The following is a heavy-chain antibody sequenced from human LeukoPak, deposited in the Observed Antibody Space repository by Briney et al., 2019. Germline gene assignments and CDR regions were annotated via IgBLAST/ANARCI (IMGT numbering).Heavy chain of an antibody. CDR3: AREYCSSTSCYFDY. Sequence: SVKGRITISRDNAKNSLYLQMNSLRAEDTAVYYCAREYCSSTSCYFDYWGQGTLVTVSS. J-gene: IGHJ4*02. V-gene: IGHV3-11*06. D-gene: IGHD2-2*01.